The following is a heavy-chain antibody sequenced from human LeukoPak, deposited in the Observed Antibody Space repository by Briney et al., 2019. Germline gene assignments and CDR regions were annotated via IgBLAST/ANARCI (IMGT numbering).Heavy chain of an antibody. CDR3: ARGGSAVLRFLEWLPQNWFDP. V-gene: IGHV4-34*01. CDR1: GGSISSYY. Sequence: SETLSLTCTVSGGSISSYYWSWIRQPPGKGLEWIGEINHSGSTNYNPSLKSRVTISVDTSKNQFSLKLCSVTAADTAVYYCARGGSAVLRFLEWLPQNWFDPWGQGTLVTVSS. CDR2: INHSGST. J-gene: IGHJ5*02. D-gene: IGHD3-3*01.